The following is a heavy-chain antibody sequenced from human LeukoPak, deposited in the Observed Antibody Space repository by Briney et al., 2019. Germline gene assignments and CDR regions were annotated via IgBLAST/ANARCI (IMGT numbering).Heavy chain of an antibody. V-gene: IGHV1-24*01. CDR3: ADYIMTLDAIDI. D-gene: IGHD4/OR15-4a*01. CDR1: GYTLTELS. Sequence: ASVKVSCKVSGYTLTELSMHWVRQAPGKGLEWMGGFDPEDGETIYAQKFQGRVTMTEDTSTDTAYKELSSLRSEDTAVYYCADYIMTLDAIDIWGQGTMVTVSS. J-gene: IGHJ3*02. CDR2: FDPEDGET.